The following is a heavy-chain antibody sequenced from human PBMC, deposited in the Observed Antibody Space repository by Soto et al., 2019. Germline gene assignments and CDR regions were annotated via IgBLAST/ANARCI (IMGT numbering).Heavy chain of an antibody. D-gene: IGHD3-16*01. CDR2: ISYDGNNK. V-gene: IGHV3-30*18. CDR3: AKTLGLTYFYYGMDV. J-gene: IGHJ6*02. Sequence: QVQMVESGGGVVQPGESLRLSCAVSGIAVGTRGIHWVRQAPGKGLEWVAVISYDGNNKYYADSVKGRFTISRDISKNTLYLHMNSLRPEDTAVYYCAKTLGLTYFYYGMDVWGQGTTVTVSS. CDR1: GIAVGTRG.